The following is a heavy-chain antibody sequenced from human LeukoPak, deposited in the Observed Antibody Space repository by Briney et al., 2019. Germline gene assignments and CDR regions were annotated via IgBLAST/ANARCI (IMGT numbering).Heavy chain of an antibody. D-gene: IGHD6-13*01. Sequence: PSETLSLTCTVSGVSISSGSYYWSWIRQPAGKGLEWIGRIYTSGSTNYNPSLKSRVTISVDTSKNQFSLKLSSVTAADTAVYYCASSSRAAAAIGYYFDYWGQGTLVTVSS. CDR2: IYTSGST. CDR1: GVSISSGSYY. V-gene: IGHV4-61*02. CDR3: ASSSRAAAAIGYYFDY. J-gene: IGHJ4*02.